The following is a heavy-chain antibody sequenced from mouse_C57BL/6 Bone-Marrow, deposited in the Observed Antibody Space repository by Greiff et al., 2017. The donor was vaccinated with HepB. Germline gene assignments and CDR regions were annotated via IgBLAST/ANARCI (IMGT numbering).Heavy chain of an antibody. CDR1: GFSFNTYA. CDR3: VRRGFAY. CDR2: IRSKSNNYAT. V-gene: IGHV10-1*01. Sequence: EVQGVESGGGLVQPTGSLKLSCAASGFSFNTYAMNWVRQAPGKGLEWVARIRSKSNNYATYYADSVKDRFTISRDDSESMLYLQMNNLKTEDTAMYYCVRRGFAYWGQGTLVTVSA. J-gene: IGHJ3*01.